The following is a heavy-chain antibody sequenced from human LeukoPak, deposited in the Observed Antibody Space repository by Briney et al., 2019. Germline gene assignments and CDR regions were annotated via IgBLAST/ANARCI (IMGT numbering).Heavy chain of an antibody. CDR2: IIPIFGTA. Sequence: SVKVSCKASGYTFTGYYMHWVRQAPGQGLEWMGGIIPIFGTANYAQKFQGRVTITADKSTSTAYMELSSLRSEDTAVYYCASLRSIAAAGRKDAFDIWGQGTMVTVSS. V-gene: IGHV1-69*06. CDR3: ASLRSIAAAGRKDAFDI. J-gene: IGHJ3*02. CDR1: GYTFTGYY. D-gene: IGHD6-13*01.